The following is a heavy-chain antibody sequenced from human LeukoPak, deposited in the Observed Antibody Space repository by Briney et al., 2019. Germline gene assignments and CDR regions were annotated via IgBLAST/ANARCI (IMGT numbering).Heavy chain of an antibody. CDR1: GDSVSSKSAA. CDR2: TYYRSKWSS. V-gene: IGHV6-1*01. J-gene: IGHJ4*02. Sequence: SQTLSLTCAISGDSVSSKSAARNWIRQSPSRGLEWLGRTYYRSKWSSGCAESVKSRLTISPDTSKNQFSLQLRSVTPDDTAVYYCARSQTGGTFDFWGQGALVTVSS. CDR3: ARSQTGGTFDF. D-gene: IGHD1/OR15-1a*01.